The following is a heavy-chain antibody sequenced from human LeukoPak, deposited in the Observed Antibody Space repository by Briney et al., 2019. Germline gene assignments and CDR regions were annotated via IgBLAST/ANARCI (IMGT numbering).Heavy chain of an antibody. Sequence: GGSLRLSCVASGFTFSSYSMNWVRQAPGKGLEWVSYISTGSSTIYYADSVKGRFTISRDNAKNSLYLQMSSLRDGDTAVYYCASNRYSGSHFDYWGQGALVTVSS. V-gene: IGHV3-48*02. J-gene: IGHJ4*02. D-gene: IGHD1-26*01. CDR2: ISTGSSTI. CDR3: ASNRYSGSHFDY. CDR1: GFTFSSYS.